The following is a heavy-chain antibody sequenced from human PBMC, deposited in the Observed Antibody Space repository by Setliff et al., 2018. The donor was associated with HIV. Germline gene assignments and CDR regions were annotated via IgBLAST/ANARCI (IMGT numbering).Heavy chain of an antibody. CDR3: ARDTYYNVWSGLEDYYYYMDV. CDR2: INPSGGST. D-gene: IGHD3-3*01. V-gene: IGHV1-46*01. J-gene: IGHJ6*03. CDR1: GYTFTSYY. Sequence: GASVKVSCKASGYTFTSYYMHWVRQAPRQGLEWMGIINPSGGSTSYAQKFQGRVTMTRDTSTSTVYMELSSLRSEDTAVYYCARDTYYNVWSGLEDYYYYMDVWGKGTTVTVSS.